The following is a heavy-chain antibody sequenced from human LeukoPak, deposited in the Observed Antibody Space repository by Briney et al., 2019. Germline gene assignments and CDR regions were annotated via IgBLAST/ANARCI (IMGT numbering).Heavy chain of an antibody. Sequence: GGSLRLSCTASGFTFGDYAMSWVRQAPGKGLEWVGFIRSKAYGGTTEYAASVKGRFTISRDDSKSIAYLQMNSLKTEDTAVYYCTRVSRVRGVIFAFDYWAREPWSPSPQ. CDR2: IRSKAYGGTT. V-gene: IGHV3-49*04. J-gene: IGHJ4*02. D-gene: IGHD3-10*01. CDR1: GFTFGDYA. CDR3: TRVSRVRGVIFAFDY.